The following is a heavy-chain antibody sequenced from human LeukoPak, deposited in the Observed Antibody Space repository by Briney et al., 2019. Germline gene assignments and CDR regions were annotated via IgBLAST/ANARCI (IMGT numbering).Heavy chain of an antibody. CDR1: GASITIGAESYH. CDR3: VRADYNGGNPGSFDS. CDR2: IYYTGIS. Sequence: SATLSLTCTVSGASITIGAESYHWGWIRQPPGKGLEWIGTIYYTGISYYNPSLESRVTRSLDTSKNQFSLTLNSVTAADTAVYYCVRADYNGGNPGSFDSWGRGTMVTVSS. V-gene: IGHV4-39*07. D-gene: IGHD2-8*01. J-gene: IGHJ3*02.